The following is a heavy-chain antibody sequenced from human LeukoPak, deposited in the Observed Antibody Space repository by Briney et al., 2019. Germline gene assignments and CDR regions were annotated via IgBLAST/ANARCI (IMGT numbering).Heavy chain of an antibody. CDR3: ARGPYDSSGYIRY. V-gene: IGHV3-21*01. J-gene: IGHJ4*02. CDR2: ISSSSSYI. D-gene: IGHD3-22*01. CDR1: GFTFSSYS. Sequence: GGSLRLSCAASGFTFSSYSMNWVRQAPGKGLGWVSSISSSSSYIYYADSVKGRFTISRDNAKNSLYLQMNSLRAEDTAVYYCARGPYDSSGYIRYWGQGTLVTVSS.